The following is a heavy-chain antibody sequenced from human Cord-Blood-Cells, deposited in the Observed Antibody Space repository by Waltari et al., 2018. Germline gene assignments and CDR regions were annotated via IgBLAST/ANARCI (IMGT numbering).Heavy chain of an antibody. CDR3: ARSKDYYGSGSYFDY. D-gene: IGHD3-10*01. CDR1: GYTFTGYY. Sequence: QVQLVQSGAEVKKPGASVKVSCKASGYTFTGYYMHWVRQAPGQGLEWKGWINPNSGGTNYAQEFQGRVTMTRDTSISTAYMELSRLRSDDTAVYYCARSKDYYGSGSYFDYWGQGTLVTVSS. CDR2: INPNSGGT. V-gene: IGHV1-2*02. J-gene: IGHJ4*02.